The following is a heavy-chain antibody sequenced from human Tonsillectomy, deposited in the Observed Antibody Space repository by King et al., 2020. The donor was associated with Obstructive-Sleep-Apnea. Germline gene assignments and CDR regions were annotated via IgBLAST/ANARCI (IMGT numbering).Heavy chain of an antibody. Sequence: VQLVESGGGLVQPGRSLRLSCAASGFTFDDYAMHWVRQAPGKGLEWVSGISWNSGRIGYADSVKGRFTISRDNAKNSLYLQMNTLRAEDTALYYCAKDLSSGWYSPLDYWGQGILVTVSA. CDR2: ISWNSGRI. V-gene: IGHV3-9*01. D-gene: IGHD6-19*01. J-gene: IGHJ4*02. CDR1: GFTFDDYA. CDR3: AKDLSSGWYSPLDY.